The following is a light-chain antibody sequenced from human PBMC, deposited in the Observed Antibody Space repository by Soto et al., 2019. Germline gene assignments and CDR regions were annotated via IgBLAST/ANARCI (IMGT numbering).Light chain of an antibody. CDR2: DAS. J-gene: IGKJ4*01. Sequence: DIQMTQSPSSLSASVGDRVTITCRASQSISSWLAWYQQKPGKAPKLLIYDASSLESGVPSRFSGSGSGTEFTLTISSLQSEDFAVYYCQHYNNWLGTFGGGTKVDNK. CDR3: QHYNNWLGT. CDR1: QSISSW. V-gene: IGKV1-5*01.